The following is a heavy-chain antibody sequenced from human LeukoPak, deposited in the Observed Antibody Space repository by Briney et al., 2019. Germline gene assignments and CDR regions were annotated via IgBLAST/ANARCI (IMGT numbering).Heavy chain of an antibody. CDR3: ARHSKQWLVQFDYYYYGMDV. CDR2: VHYSGST. J-gene: IGHJ6*02. Sequence: SETLSLSCTVSGASISNSAYYWLWIRQPPGEGLECIGTVHYSGSTFYNPSLKSRVNISVDTSKNQFSLQLSSVTAADTAVYCCARHSKQWLVQFDYYYYGMDVWGQGTTVTVSS. D-gene: IGHD6-19*01. CDR1: GASISNSAYY. V-gene: IGHV4-39*01.